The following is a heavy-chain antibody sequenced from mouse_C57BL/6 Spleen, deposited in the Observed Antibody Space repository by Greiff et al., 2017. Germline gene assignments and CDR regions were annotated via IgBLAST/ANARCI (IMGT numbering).Heavy chain of an antibody. Sequence: VQLKESGGDLVKPGGSLKLSCAASGFTFSSYGMSWVRQTPDKRLEWVATISSGGSYTYYPDSVKGRFTISRDNAKNTLYLQMSSLKSEDTAMYYCARIYDGYYDAMDYWGQGTSVTVSS. D-gene: IGHD2-3*01. CDR1: GFTFSSYG. V-gene: IGHV5-6*01. CDR2: ISSGGSYT. J-gene: IGHJ4*01. CDR3: ARIYDGYYDAMDY.